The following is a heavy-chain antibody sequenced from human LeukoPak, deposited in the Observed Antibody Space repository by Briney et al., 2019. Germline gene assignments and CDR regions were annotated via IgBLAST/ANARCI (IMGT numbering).Heavy chain of an antibody. CDR1: ADSISRSFL. D-gene: IGHD1-26*01. J-gene: IGHJ4*02. Sequence: SETLSLTRAIAADSISRSFLWRWVRQPPGKGLEWIGEIYHSGSTNYSPSLKSRVTISVDKTKNQFSLKVTSVTGADMVVYCFVRVRSGSYYFDSWGQGTLVTVSS. CDR2: IYHSGST. CDR3: VRVRSGSYYFDS. V-gene: IGHV4-4*01.